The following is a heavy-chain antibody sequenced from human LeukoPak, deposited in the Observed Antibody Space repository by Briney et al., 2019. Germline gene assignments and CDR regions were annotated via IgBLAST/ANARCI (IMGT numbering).Heavy chain of an antibody. Sequence: GGSLKLCCAASGFTFSAFHMHWVRQASGKGLEWVGRITTKANSYATAYAASVKGRFTVSRDDSKNTAYLQMSSLKTEDTAVYYCTTYTSGHYWGQGTLVTVSP. CDR3: TTYTSGHY. CDR1: GFTFSAFH. D-gene: IGHD6-19*01. V-gene: IGHV3-73*01. CDR2: ITTKANSYAT. J-gene: IGHJ4*02.